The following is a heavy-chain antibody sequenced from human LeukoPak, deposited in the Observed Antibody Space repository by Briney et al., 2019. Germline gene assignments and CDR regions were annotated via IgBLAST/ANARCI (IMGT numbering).Heavy chain of an antibody. V-gene: IGHV3-23*01. CDR3: XXXXXXXXXXXXXXFPH. CDR2: ISGGGTNT. J-gene: IGHJ1*01. CDR1: GFTFSSYG. Sequence: GGSLRLSCAASGFTFSSYGMSWVRQAPGKGLEWVSGISGGGTNTYYADSVKGRFTISRDKFNNTLYLQMSSLRAEDTPCNYCXXXXXXXXXXXXXXFPHWXXXTXVTVSS.